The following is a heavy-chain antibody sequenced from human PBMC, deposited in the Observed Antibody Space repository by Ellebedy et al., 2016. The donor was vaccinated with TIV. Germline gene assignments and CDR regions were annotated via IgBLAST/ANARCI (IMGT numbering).Heavy chain of an antibody. CDR2: ISYDGTNK. CDR3: AAAAGAGDDAFDI. D-gene: IGHD6-13*01. Sequence: GESLKISXAASGFTFSNYALHWVRQAPGKGLEWVALISYDGTNKYYADSVKGRFTISRDNSKSTLYLQMNSLRAEDTAVYYCAAAAGAGDDAFDIWGQGTMVTVSS. V-gene: IGHV3-30-3*01. J-gene: IGHJ3*02. CDR1: GFTFSNYA.